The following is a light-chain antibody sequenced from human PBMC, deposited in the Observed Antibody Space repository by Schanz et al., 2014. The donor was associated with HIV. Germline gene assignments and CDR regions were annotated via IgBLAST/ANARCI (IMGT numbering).Light chain of an antibody. Sequence: QSALTQPASVSGSPGQSITISCTGTSSDVGYYKSVSWYQQHPGKAPKLIIYDVNNRPSGVSDRFSGSKSANTASLTISGLQPDDEGDYYCTSYTTNRTVTFGGGTKLTVL. CDR3: TSYTTNRTVT. V-gene: IGLV2-14*03. CDR1: SSDVGYYKS. J-gene: IGLJ3*02. CDR2: DVN.